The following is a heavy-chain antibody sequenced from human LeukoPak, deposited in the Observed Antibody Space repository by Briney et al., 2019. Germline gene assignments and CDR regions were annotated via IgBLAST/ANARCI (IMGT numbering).Heavy chain of an antibody. D-gene: IGHD1-26*01. Sequence: VASVKVSCKASEYTFTGYYMHWVRQAPGQGLEWMGIINPSGGSTSYAQKFQGRVTMTRDMSTSTAYMDLSRLRSDDTAVYYCARGSIVGATFDYFDYWGQGTLVTVSS. CDR1: EYTFTGYY. CDR3: ARGSIVGATFDYFDY. CDR2: INPSGGST. V-gene: IGHV1-46*01. J-gene: IGHJ4*02.